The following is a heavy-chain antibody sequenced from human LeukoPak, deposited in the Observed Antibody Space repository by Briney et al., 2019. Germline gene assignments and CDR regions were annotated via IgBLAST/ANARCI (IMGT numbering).Heavy chain of an antibody. J-gene: IGHJ5*02. V-gene: IGHV3-74*01. D-gene: IGHD5-12*01. Sequence: GGSLRLSCAASGFSFSSYAMSWVRQAPGKGLVWVSRINSDGSSTSYADSVKGRFTISRDNAKNTLYLQMNSLRAEDTAVYYCARDFSPRRSGYDLTTFDPWGQGTLVTVSS. CDR2: INSDGSST. CDR3: ARDFSPRRSGYDLTTFDP. CDR1: GFSFSSYA.